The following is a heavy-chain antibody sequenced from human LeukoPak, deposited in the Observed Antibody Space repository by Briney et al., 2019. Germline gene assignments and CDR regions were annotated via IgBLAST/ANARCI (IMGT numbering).Heavy chain of an antibody. V-gene: IGHV4-34*01. CDR2: INHSGSI. Sequence: PSETLSLTCAVYGGSFSGYYWSWIRQPPGKGLEWIGEINHSGSINYNPSLKSRVTILVDTSKNQFSLKLSSVTAADTAVYYCARDSLYYYYYYMDVWGKGTTVTVSS. CDR1: GGSFSGYY. CDR3: ARDSLYYYYYYMDV. J-gene: IGHJ6*03. D-gene: IGHD2-15*01.